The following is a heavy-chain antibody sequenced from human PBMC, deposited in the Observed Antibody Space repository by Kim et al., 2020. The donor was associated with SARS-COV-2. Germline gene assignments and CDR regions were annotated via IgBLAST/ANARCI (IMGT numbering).Heavy chain of an antibody. J-gene: IGHJ6*02. V-gene: IGHV3-23*01. D-gene: IGHD4-4*01. CDR3: AKVPHDYRGYYYYGMDV. Sequence: GKGRFTISRNNSKNTLYLQMNSLRAEDTAVYYCAKVPHDYRGYYYYGMDVWGQGTTVTVSS.